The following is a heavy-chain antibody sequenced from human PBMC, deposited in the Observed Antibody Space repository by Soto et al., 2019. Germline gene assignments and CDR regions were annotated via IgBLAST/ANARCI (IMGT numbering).Heavy chain of an antibody. Sequence: SETLSLTCTVSGGSISSYYWSWIRQPPGKGLEWIGYIYYSGSTNYNPSLKSRVTVSVDTSKNQFSLKLSSVTAADTAVYYCARTIRAFGYYYYYYMDVWGKGTTVTVSS. J-gene: IGHJ6*03. V-gene: IGHV4-59*01. CDR3: ARTIRAFGYYYYYYMDV. D-gene: IGHD3-10*01. CDR1: GGSISSYY. CDR2: IYYSGST.